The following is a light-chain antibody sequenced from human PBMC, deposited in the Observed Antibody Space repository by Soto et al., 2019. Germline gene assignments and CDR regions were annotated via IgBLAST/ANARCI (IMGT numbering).Light chain of an antibody. J-gene: IGKJ5*01. Sequence: DIQLTQTPSTLSASVGDEVTITCRASQTISRWLAWYQQKPGRAPKLLIYDASTLASGVPSRFSGSGSETEFTLTISRLQPDDFATYFCHSRAFGQGTRL. CDR1: QTISRW. CDR2: DAS. V-gene: IGKV1-5*01. CDR3: HSRA.